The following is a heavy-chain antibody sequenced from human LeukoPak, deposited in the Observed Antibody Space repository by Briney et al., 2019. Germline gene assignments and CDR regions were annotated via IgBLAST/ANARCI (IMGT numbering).Heavy chain of an antibody. J-gene: IGHJ4*02. V-gene: IGHV3-21*01. D-gene: IGHD5-24*01. Sequence: NAGGSLRLSCAASGFTFSSYSMNWVRQAPGKGLEWVSSISSSSSYIYYADSVKGRFTISRDNAKNSLYLQMNSLRAEDTAVYYCARRRDGYNSGGFDYWGQGTLVTVSS. CDR1: GFTFSSYS. CDR3: ARRRDGYNSGGFDY. CDR2: ISSSSSYI.